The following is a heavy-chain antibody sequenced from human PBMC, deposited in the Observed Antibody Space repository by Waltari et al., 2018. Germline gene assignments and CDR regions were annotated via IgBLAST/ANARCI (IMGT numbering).Heavy chain of an antibody. CDR1: GYTFTGYY. V-gene: IGHV1-2*02. CDR3: ARVVYYDSSGYYNKPLDY. D-gene: IGHD3-22*01. CDR2: INPNSGGT. J-gene: IGHJ4*02. Sequence: QVQLVQSGAEVKKPGASVKVSCKASGYTFTGYYMHWVRQAPGQGLEWMGWINPNSGGTNYAQKFQGRVTMTRDTSISTAYMELSRLRSDDTAVYYCARVVYYDSSGYYNKPLDYWGQGTLVTVSS.